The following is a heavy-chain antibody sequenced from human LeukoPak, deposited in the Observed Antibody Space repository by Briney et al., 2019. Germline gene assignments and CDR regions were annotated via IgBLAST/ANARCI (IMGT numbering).Heavy chain of an antibody. CDR3: ARDAPGPHGPVAGHNWFDP. J-gene: IGHJ5*02. D-gene: IGHD6-19*01. CDR2: IWYDGGNK. Sequence: GGSLRLSCAASGFTFSSYGMHWVRQAPGKGLEWVAVIWYDGGNKYYADSVKGRFTISRDNSKNTLYLQMNSLRAEDTAVYYCARDAPGPHGPVAGHNWFDPWGQGNLVTVSS. V-gene: IGHV3-33*01. CDR1: GFTFSSYG.